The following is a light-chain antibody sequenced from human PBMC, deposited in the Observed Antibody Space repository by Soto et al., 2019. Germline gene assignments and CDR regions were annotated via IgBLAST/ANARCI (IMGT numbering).Light chain of an antibody. CDR3: QHYGSSPTT. CDR2: GAS. CDR1: QSVSSSY. V-gene: IGKV3-20*01. J-gene: IGKJ1*01. Sequence: EIVMKQSPTTLSVSPGERATLSCSASQSVSSSYLAWYQQKPGQAPRLLIYGASSRATGIPDRFSGSGSGTDFTLTISRLEPEDFAVYYCQHYGSSPTTFGQGTKV.